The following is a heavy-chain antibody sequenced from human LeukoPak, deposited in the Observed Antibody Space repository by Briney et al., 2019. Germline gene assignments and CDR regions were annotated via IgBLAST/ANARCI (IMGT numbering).Heavy chain of an antibody. CDR2: IYYSGST. Sequence: SETLSLTCPVSGGSISSSSYYWGWIRQPPGKGLEWIGSIYYSGSTYYNPSLKSRVTISVDTSKNQFSLKLSSVTAADTAVYYCARGWELLYYFDYWGQGTLVTVSS. J-gene: IGHJ4*02. V-gene: IGHV4-39*01. CDR3: ARGWELLYYFDY. CDR1: GGSISSSSYY. D-gene: IGHD1-26*01.